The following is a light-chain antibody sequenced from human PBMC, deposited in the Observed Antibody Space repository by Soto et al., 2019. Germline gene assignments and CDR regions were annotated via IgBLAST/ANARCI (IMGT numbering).Light chain of an antibody. CDR2: GAS. J-gene: IGKJ4*01. CDR3: QQFGLSPT. V-gene: IGKV3-20*01. CDR1: QPISSTF. Sequence: EIVLTQSPGTLSLSPGERATLSCRASQPISSTFLAWYRQRPGQSPRLLIYGASSRATGIPDRFSGSGSGTDFTLSISRMEPEDFAVYYCQQFGLSPTFGGGTKVEIK.